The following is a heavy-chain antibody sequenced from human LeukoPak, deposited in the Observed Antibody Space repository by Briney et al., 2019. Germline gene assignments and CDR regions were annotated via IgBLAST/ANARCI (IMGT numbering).Heavy chain of an antibody. D-gene: IGHD2-2*02. CDR2: ISWNSGSI. V-gene: IGHV3-9*01. Sequence: ALRLSCAASGFTFDDYAMHWVRPAPGKGLEWVSGISWNSGSIGYADSVKGRFTISRDNAKNSLYLQMNSLRAEDTALYYCAKDIGQLLYVFDYWGQGTLVTVSS. J-gene: IGHJ4*02. CDR1: GFTFDDYA. CDR3: AKDIGQLLYVFDY.